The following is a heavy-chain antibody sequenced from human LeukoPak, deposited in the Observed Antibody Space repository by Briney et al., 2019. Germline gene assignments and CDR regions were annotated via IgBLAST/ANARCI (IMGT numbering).Heavy chain of an antibody. D-gene: IGHD4-17*01. Sequence: GGSLRLSCAASGFTFSSYDMHWVRQATGEGLEWVSGTGTTGDTYYPGSVKGRFTISRDNAKNSLYLQMSSLRAGDTAVYYCARSTTVTTGGLDYWGQGTLATVSS. CDR1: GFTFSSYD. V-gene: IGHV3-13*01. J-gene: IGHJ4*02. CDR3: ARSTTVTTGGLDY. CDR2: TGTTGDT.